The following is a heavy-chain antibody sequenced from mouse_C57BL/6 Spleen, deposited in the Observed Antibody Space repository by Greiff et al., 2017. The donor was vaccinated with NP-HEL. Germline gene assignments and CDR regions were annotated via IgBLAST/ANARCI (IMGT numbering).Heavy chain of an antibody. CDR3: ALLNDGRYYYAMDY. Sequence: VQLQQSDAELVKPGASVKISCKVSGYTFTDHTIHWMKQRPEQGLEWIGYIYPRDGSTKYNEKFKGKVTLTADKSSSTAYMQLNSLTSDDSAVYFCALLNDGRYYYAMDYWGQGTSVTVAS. J-gene: IGHJ4*01. CDR2: IYPRDGST. V-gene: IGHV1-78*01. D-gene: IGHD1-1*01. CDR1: GYTFTDHT.